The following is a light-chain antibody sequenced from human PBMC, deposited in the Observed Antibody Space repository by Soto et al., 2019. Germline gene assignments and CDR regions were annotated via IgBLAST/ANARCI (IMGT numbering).Light chain of an antibody. J-gene: IGKJ1*01. CDR3: QQRSNPTWT. V-gene: IGKV3-11*01. CDR2: DAS. Sequence: EIVLTQSPATLSLSPGERATLSCRASQSVSSYLAWYQQKPGQAPRLLIYDASNRATGIPARFSGSGSGTDFTLTVSSLEPEDFAVYYCQQRSNPTWTFGQGTKVEIQ. CDR1: QSVSSY.